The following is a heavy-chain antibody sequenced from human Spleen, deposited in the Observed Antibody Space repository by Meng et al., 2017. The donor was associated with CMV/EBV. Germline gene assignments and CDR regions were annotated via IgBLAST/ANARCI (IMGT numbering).Heavy chain of an antibody. CDR3: ARQSAEFSSSSFDY. D-gene: IGHD6-6*01. Sequence: SETLSLTCTVSGGSISNYFWSWIRQSPGKGLEWVGYISYSGDTNYNPFLKSRVTISLDTSKKQFSLTLSSVTAADTAVYYCARQSAEFSSSSFDYWGQGTLVTVS. V-gene: IGHV4-59*01. CDR2: ISYSGDT. J-gene: IGHJ4*02. CDR1: GGSISNYF.